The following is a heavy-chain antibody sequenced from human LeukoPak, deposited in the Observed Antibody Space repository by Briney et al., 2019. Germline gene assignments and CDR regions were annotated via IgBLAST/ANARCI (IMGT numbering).Heavy chain of an antibody. Sequence: GSSVKVSCKASGGTFSSYAISWVRQAPGQGLEWMGGIIPIFGTANYAQKFQGRVTITADKSTSTAYMELSSLRSEDTAVYYCARGVIGISTSFSPVFDYGARETRDPFS. CDR3: ARGVIGISTSFSPVFDY. CDR1: GGTFSSYA. V-gene: IGHV1-69*06. D-gene: IGHD2-2*01. CDR2: IIPIFGTA. J-gene: IGHJ4*02.